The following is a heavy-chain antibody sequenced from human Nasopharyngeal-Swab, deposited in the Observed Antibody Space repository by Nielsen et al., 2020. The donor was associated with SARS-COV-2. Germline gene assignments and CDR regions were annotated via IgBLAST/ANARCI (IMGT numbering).Heavy chain of an antibody. CDR3: ARMDFIASRDY. D-gene: IGHD6-13*01. CDR2: ISSGSTHI. Sequence: GESLKISCAASGFIFSSYSMTWVRRAPGKGLEWVSSISSGSTHIYYGDSVKGRFTISRDNTKNSLSLQLNSLRAEDTAVYYCARMDFIASRDYWGQGTLVTVSS. V-gene: IGHV3-21*01. J-gene: IGHJ4*02. CDR1: GFIFSSYS.